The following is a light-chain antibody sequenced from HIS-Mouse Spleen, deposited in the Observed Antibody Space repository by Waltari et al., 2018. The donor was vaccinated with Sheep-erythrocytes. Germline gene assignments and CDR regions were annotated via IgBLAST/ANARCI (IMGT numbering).Light chain of an antibody. J-gene: IGLJ3*02. Sequence: QSALTQPASVSGSPGPSITLSCPGTSSDVGSYNLVPWYQPHPGKAPKLMIYEGSKRPSGVSNRFSGSKSGNTASLTISGLQAEDEADYYCCSYAGSSTPWVFGGGTKLTVL. CDR2: EGS. V-gene: IGLV2-23*01. CDR3: CSYAGSSTPWV. CDR1: SSDVGSYNL.